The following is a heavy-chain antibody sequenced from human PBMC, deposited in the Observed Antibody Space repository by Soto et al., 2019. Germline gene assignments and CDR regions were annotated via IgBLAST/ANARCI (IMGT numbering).Heavy chain of an antibody. V-gene: IGHV3-48*02. CDR2: INSISSNI. CDR1: GFTFNSYS. Sequence: PGGSLRLSCAASGFTFNSYSMNWVRQAPGKGLERVSYINSISSNIFYADSVKGRFTTSRDNAKNSLYLQMNSLRDEDTAVYYCARDLYYYGSGSGYFDYWGQGIQVTVSS. CDR3: ARDLYYYGSGSGYFDY. D-gene: IGHD3-10*01. J-gene: IGHJ4*02.